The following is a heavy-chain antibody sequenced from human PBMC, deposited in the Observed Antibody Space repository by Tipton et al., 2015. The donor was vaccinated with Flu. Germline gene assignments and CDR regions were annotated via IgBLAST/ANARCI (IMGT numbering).Heavy chain of an antibody. J-gene: IGHJ4*02. CDR3: ARRGLLTTCFDY. V-gene: IGHV4-61*01. Sequence: GLVKPSETLSLTCSVSGVSVNSNSYYWSWIRQPPGKGLEWIGYIYYTGSTKYNPSLQSRVTISVDTSKNQFSLNLSSVSAADTAVYYCARRGLLTTCFDYWGQGTLVSVSS. D-gene: IGHD4-11*01. CDR1: GVSVNSNSYY. CDR2: IYYTGST.